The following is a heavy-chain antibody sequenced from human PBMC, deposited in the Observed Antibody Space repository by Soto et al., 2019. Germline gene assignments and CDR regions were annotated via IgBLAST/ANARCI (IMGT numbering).Heavy chain of an antibody. V-gene: IGHV3-30*18. CDR2: ISYDGSNK. CDR3: AKESWTHFDY. CDR1: VFTFSSYG. D-gene: IGHD1-1*01. J-gene: IGHJ4*02. Sequence: GSLRLYGAASVFTFSSYGMHWVRQAPGKGLEWVAVISYDGSNKYYADSVKGRFTISRDNSKNTLYLQMNSLRAEDTAVYYCAKESWTHFDYWGQGTLVTVSS.